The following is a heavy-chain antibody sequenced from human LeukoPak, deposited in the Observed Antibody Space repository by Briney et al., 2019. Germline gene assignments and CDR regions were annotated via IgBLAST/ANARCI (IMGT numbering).Heavy chain of an antibody. Sequence: GGSLRLSCAASGFTFSSYEMNWVRQAPGKGLEWVSYISSSGSTIYYADSVKGRFTISRDNAKNSLYLQMNSLRAEDTAVYYCARGDKYIAFSPPLQGFDYWGQGTLVTVSS. CDR1: GFTFSSYE. D-gene: IGHD3-3*02. V-gene: IGHV3-48*03. J-gene: IGHJ4*02. CDR2: ISSSGSTI. CDR3: ARGDKYIAFSPPLQGFDY.